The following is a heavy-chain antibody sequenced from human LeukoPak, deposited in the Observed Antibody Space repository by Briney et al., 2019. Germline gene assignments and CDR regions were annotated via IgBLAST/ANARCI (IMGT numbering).Heavy chain of an antibody. CDR1: GFTFSSYS. D-gene: IGHD3-10*01. V-gene: IGHV3-48*04. CDR2: ISSSSSTI. J-gene: IGHJ4*02. Sequence: PGGSLRLSCAASGFTFSSYSMNWVRQAPGKGLEWVSYISSSSSTIYYADSVKGRFTISRDNAKNSLYLQMNSLRAEDTAVYYCAREQVTMVRGVEKNFDYWGQGTLVTVSS. CDR3: AREQVTMVRGVEKNFDY.